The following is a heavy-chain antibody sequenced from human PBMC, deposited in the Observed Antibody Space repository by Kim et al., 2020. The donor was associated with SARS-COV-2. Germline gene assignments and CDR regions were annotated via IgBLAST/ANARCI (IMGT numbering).Heavy chain of an antibody. CDR2: IWYDGSNK. V-gene: IGHV3-33*08. Sequence: GGSLRLSCAASGFTFSSYGMHWVRQAPGKGLEWVAVIWYDGSNKYYADSVKGRFTISRDNSKNTLYLQMNSLRAEDTAVYYCVREGGINSNGYSGYDFFLGYFSYGMDVWGQGTTVTVSS. CDR1: GFTFSSYG. J-gene: IGHJ6*02. CDR3: VREGGINSNGYSGYDFFLGYFSYGMDV. D-gene: IGHD5-12*01.